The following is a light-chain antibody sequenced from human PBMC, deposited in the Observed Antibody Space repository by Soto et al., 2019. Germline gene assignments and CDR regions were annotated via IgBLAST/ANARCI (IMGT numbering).Light chain of an antibody. Sequence: QSALTQPASVSGSPGQSITISCTGTSSDVGGYKSVSWYQQHPGKAPKLMIYDVSHRPSGVANRFSGSKSGNTASLTISGLQAEHEADYYCSSYTTSSTLVVFGGGTKVTVL. CDR2: DVS. CDR1: SSDVGGYKS. V-gene: IGLV2-14*01. CDR3: SSYTTSSTLVV. J-gene: IGLJ2*01.